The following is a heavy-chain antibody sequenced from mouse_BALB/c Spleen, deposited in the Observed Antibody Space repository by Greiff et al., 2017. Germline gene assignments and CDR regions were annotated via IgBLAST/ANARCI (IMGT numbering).Heavy chain of an antibody. CDR3: ARLTTVVANLFAY. D-gene: IGHD1-1*01. CDR2: INPYNDGT. CDR1: GFTFTSYV. V-gene: IGHV1-14*01. Sequence: EVKVVESGPELVKPGASVKMSCKASGFTFTSYVMHWVQQKPGQGLEWFGYINPYNDGTKYNEKFKGKATLTSDKSSSTAYMELSSLTSEDSAVYYCARLTTVVANLFAYWGQGTLVTVSA. J-gene: IGHJ3*01.